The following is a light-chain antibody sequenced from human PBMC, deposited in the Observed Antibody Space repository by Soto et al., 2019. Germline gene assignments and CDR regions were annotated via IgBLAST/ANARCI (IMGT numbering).Light chain of an antibody. V-gene: IGKV1-39*01. Sequence: DIQMTQSPSSLSASVGDRVTITCRTSQTVKNYLNWYRQRPGKAPELLIYAASRLQSDVPSRFSGSGSGTDFALTISGLEIEDFAFYYCQQTYSPPFTFGPGAMVDF. CDR1: QTVKNY. J-gene: IGKJ3*01. CDR2: AAS. CDR3: QQTYSPPFT.